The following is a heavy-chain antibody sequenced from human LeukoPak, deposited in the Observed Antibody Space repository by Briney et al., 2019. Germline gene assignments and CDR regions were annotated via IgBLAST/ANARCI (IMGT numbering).Heavy chain of an antibody. D-gene: IGHD3-3*01. CDR2: IKQDGSEK. Sequence: GGSLRLSCAASGFTFSSYWMSWVRQAPGKGLEWVANIKQDGSEKYYVDSVKGRFTISRDNTKNSLYLQMNSLRAEDTAVYYCARARGRSGYYHYYYYYGMDVWGQGTTVTVSS. CDR3: ARARGRSGYYHYYYYYGMDV. V-gene: IGHV3-7*01. J-gene: IGHJ6*02. CDR1: GFTFSSYW.